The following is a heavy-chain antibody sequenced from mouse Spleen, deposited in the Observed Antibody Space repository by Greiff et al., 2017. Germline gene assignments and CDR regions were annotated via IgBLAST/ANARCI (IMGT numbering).Heavy chain of an antibody. D-gene: IGHD2-10*02. V-gene: IGHV5-6-4*01. CDR3: ARDLRSTYGNYGAMDY. J-gene: IGHJ4*01. CDR2: ISSGGGT. CDR1: GFTFSSYY. Sequence: EVQRVESGGGLVKLGGSLKLSCAASGFTFSSYYMSWVRQTPEKRLEWVATISSGGGTYYPDSVKGRFTISRDNAKNALYLQMSSLNSEDTAVYYCARDLRSTYGNYGAMDYWGQGTSVTVSS.